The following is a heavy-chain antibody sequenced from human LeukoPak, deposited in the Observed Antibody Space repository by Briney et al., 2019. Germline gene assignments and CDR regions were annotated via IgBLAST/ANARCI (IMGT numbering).Heavy chain of an antibody. Sequence: SETLSLTCTVSGGSISSSSYYWGWIRQPPGKGLEWIGSIYYSGSTYYNPSLKSRVTISVDTSKNQFSLKLSSVTAADTAVYYCARRGTGVNWFDPWGQGTLVTVSS. D-gene: IGHD7-27*01. CDR2: IYYSGST. V-gene: IGHV4-39*01. J-gene: IGHJ5*02. CDR1: GGSISSSSYY. CDR3: ARRGTGVNWFDP.